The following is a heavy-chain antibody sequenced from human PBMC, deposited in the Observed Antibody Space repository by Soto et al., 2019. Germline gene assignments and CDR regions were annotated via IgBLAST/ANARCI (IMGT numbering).Heavy chain of an antibody. V-gene: IGHV3-48*01. D-gene: IGHD2-2*01. CDR1: GFTFSSYS. CDR3: ARDGIVVVPAAPNWFDP. J-gene: IGHJ5*02. Sequence: GGSLRLSCAASGFTFSSYSMNWVRQAPGKGLEWVSYISSSSSTIYYADSVKGRFTISRDNAKNSLYLQMNSLRAEDTAVDYCARDGIVVVPAAPNWFDPWGQGT. CDR2: ISSSSSTI.